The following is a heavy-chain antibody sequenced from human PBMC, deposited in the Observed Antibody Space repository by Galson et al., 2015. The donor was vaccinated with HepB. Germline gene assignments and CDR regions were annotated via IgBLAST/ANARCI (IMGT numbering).Heavy chain of an antibody. CDR3: ASLPRVTITMVRVP. Sequence: SLRLSCAASGFTFSSYWMSWVRQAPGKGLEWVANIKQDGSEKYYVDSVKGRFTISRDNAKNSLYLQMNSLRAEDTAVYYCASLPRVTITMVRVPWGQGTLVTVSS. CDR1: GFTFSSYW. J-gene: IGHJ5*02. CDR2: IKQDGSEK. V-gene: IGHV3-7*03. D-gene: IGHD3-10*01.